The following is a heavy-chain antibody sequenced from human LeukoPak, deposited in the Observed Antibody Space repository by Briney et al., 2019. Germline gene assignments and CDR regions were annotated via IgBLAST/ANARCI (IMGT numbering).Heavy chain of an antibody. D-gene: IGHD3-10*02. J-gene: IGHJ6*04. Sequence: GGSLGLSCAASGFTFSSFGMSWVRQAPGKGLEWVSAISSTGGTAYYADSVKGRFTISRDNAKNSLYLQMNSLRAEDTAVYYCAELGITMIGGVWGKGTTVTISS. CDR2: ISSTGGTA. CDR3: AELGITMIGGV. CDR1: GFTFSSFG. V-gene: IGHV3-23*01.